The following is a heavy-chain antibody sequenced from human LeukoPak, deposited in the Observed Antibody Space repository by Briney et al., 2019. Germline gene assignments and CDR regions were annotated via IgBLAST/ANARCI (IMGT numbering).Heavy chain of an antibody. V-gene: IGHV1-2*04. Sequence: ASVKVSCKASGYTFTGYYMHWVRQAPGQGLEWMGWINPNSGGTNYAQKFQGWVTMTRDTSISTAYMELSRLRSEDTAVYYCARLDEYRSSSRYYGMDVWGQGTTVTVSS. CDR2: INPNSGGT. D-gene: IGHD6-6*01. J-gene: IGHJ6*02. CDR1: GYTFTGYY. CDR3: ARLDEYRSSSRYYGMDV.